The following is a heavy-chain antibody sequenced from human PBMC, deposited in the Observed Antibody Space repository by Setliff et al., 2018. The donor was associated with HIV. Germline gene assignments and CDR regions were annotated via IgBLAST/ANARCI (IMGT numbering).Heavy chain of an antibody. Sequence: SVKVSCKASGYTFSSYAINWVRQAPGQGLEWMGGIIPVYGTPKYAQKFQGRVTITRDTSASTAYMELRSLRSDDTAVYFCARLGSGWSDSYYYAMDVWGQGTTVTVS. CDR3: ARLGSGWSDSYYYAMDV. CDR1: GYTFSSYA. D-gene: IGHD6-19*01. V-gene: IGHV1-69*05. J-gene: IGHJ6*02. CDR2: IIPVYGTP.